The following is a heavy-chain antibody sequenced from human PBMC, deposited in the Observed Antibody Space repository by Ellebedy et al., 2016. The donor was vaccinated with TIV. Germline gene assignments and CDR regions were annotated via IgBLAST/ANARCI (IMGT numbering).Heavy chain of an antibody. D-gene: IGHD4-17*01. V-gene: IGHV3-7*01. CDR2: IKQDGSVQ. Sequence: GESLKISCAASGFTFSRYWMSWLRQAPGKGLEWVASIKQDGSVQFYVNSVRGRFTISRDNAKDSLYLQMDSLRADDTAVYYCARAGDYNLLSPAGGYWGQGTLVTVSS. CDR3: ARAGDYNLLSPAGGY. J-gene: IGHJ4*02. CDR1: GFTFSRYW.